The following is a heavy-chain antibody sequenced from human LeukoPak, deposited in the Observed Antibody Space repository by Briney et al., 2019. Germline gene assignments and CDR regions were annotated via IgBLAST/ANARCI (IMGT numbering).Heavy chain of an antibody. V-gene: IGHV3-21*01. D-gene: IGHD6-19*01. CDR1: GFTFSSYS. CDR2: ISSSHTYI. Sequence: GGSLRLSCAASGFTFSSYSMNWVRQAPGKGLEWVSCISSSHTYIYYADSVKGRFTISRDNADNSLYLQMNSLRAEDTAVYYCARGYSSGWYGSFDYWGQGTLVTVSS. CDR3: ARGYSSGWYGSFDY. J-gene: IGHJ4*02.